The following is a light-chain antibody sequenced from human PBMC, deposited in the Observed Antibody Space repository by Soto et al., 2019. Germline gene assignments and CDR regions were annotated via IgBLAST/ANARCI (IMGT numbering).Light chain of an antibody. CDR1: QSVRTN. J-gene: IGKJ5*01. V-gene: IGKV3-11*01. Sequence: EVMMTQFPDTVSLTPGDTVTLSCGASQSVRTNLAWYQQKPGQAPRLLIYDASNRATGIPARFSGSGSGTDFTLTISSLEPEDFAVYYCQQRSNWPPITFGQGTRLEIK. CDR3: QQRSNWPPIT. CDR2: DAS.